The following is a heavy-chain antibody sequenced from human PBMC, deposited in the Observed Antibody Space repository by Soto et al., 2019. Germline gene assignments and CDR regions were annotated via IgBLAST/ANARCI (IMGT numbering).Heavy chain of an antibody. D-gene: IGHD6-13*01. CDR2: IIPIFGTA. Sequence: VASVKVSCTASGGTFSSYAISWVRLAPGQGLEWMGGIIPIFGTANYAQKFQGRVTITADESTSTAYMELSSLRSEDTAVYYCARGYSSSWSGYYYYGMDVWGQGTTVTVSS. CDR3: ARGYSSSWSGYYYYGMDV. CDR1: GGTFSSYA. V-gene: IGHV1-69*13. J-gene: IGHJ6*02.